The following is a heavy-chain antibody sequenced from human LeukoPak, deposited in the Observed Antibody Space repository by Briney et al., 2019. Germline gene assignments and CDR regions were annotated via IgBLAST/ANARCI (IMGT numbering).Heavy chain of an antibody. CDR1: GGSMNSYY. Sequence: SETLSLTCTVSGGSMNSYYWSWIRQPPGKGLEWIGYVYYTGSTNYNPSLKSRVTISVGTSKNQFSLKLSSVTATDTAVYYCAGTVTTPRFDYWGQGTLVTVSS. V-gene: IGHV4-59*01. D-gene: IGHD4-17*01. CDR3: AGTVTTPRFDY. J-gene: IGHJ4*02. CDR2: VYYTGST.